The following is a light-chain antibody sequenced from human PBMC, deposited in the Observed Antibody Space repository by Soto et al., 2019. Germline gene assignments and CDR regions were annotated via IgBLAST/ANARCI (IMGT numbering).Light chain of an antibody. V-gene: IGLV2-14*01. Sequence: QPVLTQPASVSGSPGRSITISCTGTSSDVGGYNYVSWYQQHPGKAPKLMIYDVSNRPSGVSNRFSGSKSGNTASLTISGLQAEDEADYYCSSYTSSSTLNYVFGTGTKVTV. J-gene: IGLJ1*01. CDR3: SSYTSSSTLNYV. CDR2: DVS. CDR1: SSDVGGYNY.